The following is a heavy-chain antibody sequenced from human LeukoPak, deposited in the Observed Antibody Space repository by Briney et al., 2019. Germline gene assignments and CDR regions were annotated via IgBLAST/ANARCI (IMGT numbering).Heavy chain of an antibody. CDR2: INAGNGNT. V-gene: IGHV1-3*01. D-gene: IGHD4-17*01. J-gene: IGHJ3*02. Sequence: ASVKVSCKASGYTFTSYATHWVRQAPGQRLEWMGWINAGNGNTKYSQKFQGRVTITRDTSASTAYMELSSLRSEDTAVYYCAREGLRSDAFDIWGQGTMVTVSS. CDR3: AREGLRSDAFDI. CDR1: GYTFTSYA.